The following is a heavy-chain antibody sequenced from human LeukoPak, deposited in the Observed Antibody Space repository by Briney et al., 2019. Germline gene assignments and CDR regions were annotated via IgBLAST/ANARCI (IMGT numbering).Heavy chain of an antibody. CDR3: ARLHSAIYYGDAFDI. J-gene: IGHJ3*02. V-gene: IGHV3-48*04. CDR2: ISSSSSTI. D-gene: IGHD1-26*01. CDR1: GFTFSSYS. Sequence: GGSLRLSCAASGFTFSSYSMNWVRQAPGKGLEWVSYISSSSSTIYYADSVKGRFTISRDNAKNSLYLQMNSLRAEDAAAYYCARLHSAIYYGDAFDIWGQGTMVTVSS.